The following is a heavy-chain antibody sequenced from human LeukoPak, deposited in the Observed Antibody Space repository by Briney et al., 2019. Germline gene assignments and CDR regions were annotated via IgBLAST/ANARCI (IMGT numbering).Heavy chain of an antibody. D-gene: IGHD5-18*01. J-gene: IGHJ6*02. CDR2: VSISSGTI. Sequence: QSGGSLRLSCAASGFTFTGHNMNWVRQAPGKGLEWISFVSISSGTIYYADSVKGRFSISRDNAKSSLDLQMNSLRAEDTAVYYCASFYGYVEGGYYYGMDVWGQGTTVTVSS. CDR3: ASFYGYVEGGYYYGMDV. V-gene: IGHV3-48*04. CDR1: GFTFTGHN.